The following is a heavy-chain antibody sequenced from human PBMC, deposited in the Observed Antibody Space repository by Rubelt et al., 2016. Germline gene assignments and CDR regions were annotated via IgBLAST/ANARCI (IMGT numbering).Heavy chain of an antibody. V-gene: IGHV3-23*04. CDR3: ANLSW. D-gene: IGHD5/OR15-5a*01. CDR2: TTASGATT. Sequence: EVQLVESGGGLVKPGGSLRLSCAASGFSFNDYNMNWVRQAPGKGLEWVSGTTASGATTYYADAVKGRFIISRDNSKNTLYLQMNSLRAEDTAKYYWANLSWWGRGTQVSV. J-gene: IGHJ1*01. CDR1: GFSFNDYN.